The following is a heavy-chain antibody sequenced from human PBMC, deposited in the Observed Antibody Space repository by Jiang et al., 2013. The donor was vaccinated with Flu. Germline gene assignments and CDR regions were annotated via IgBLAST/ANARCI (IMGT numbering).Heavy chain of an antibody. D-gene: IGHD3-22*01. CDR3: ARELRVPIDYDSSGYYGDNWFDP. CDR1: GDSVSSNSAA. J-gene: IGHJ5*02. Sequence: QTLSLTCAISGDSVSSNSAAWNWIRQSPSRGLEWLGRTYYRSKWYNDYAVSVKSRITINPDTSKNQFSLQLNSVTPEDTAVYCCARELRVPIDYDSSGYYGDNWFDPWGQGTLVTVSS. CDR2: TYYRSKWYN. V-gene: IGHV6-1*01.